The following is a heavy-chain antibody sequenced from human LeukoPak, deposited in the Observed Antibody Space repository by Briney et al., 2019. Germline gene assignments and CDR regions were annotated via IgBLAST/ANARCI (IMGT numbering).Heavy chain of an antibody. J-gene: IGHJ3*02. Sequence: PGGSLRLSCAASGFTFSSYAMSWVRQAPGKGLEWVSAISGSGGSTYHAGSVKGRFTISRDNSKNTLYLQMNSLRAEDTAVYYCAKDRGPYFIAPTDIWGRGTMVTVSS. CDR1: GFTFSSYA. CDR3: AKDRGPYFIAPTDI. CDR2: ISGSGGST. D-gene: IGHD3-9*01. V-gene: IGHV3-23*01.